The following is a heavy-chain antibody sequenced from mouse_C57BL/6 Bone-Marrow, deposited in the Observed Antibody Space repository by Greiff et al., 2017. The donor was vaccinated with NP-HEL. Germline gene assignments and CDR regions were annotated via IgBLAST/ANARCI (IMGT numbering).Heavy chain of an antibody. CDR2: IGPGSGST. CDR1: GYTFTDYY. V-gene: IGHV1-77*01. D-gene: IGHD2-3*01. J-gene: IGHJ1*03. CDR3: ARWGYDGYYFHWYFDV. Sequence: VKLQESGAELVKPGASVKISCKASGYTFTDYYINWVKQRPGQGLEWIGKIGPGSGSTYYNEKFKGKATLTADKSSSTAYMQLSSLTSEDSAVYFCARWGYDGYYFHWYFDVWGTGTTVTVSS.